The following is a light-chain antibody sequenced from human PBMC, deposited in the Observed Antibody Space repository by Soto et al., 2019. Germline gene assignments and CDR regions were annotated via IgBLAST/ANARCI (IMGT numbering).Light chain of an antibody. V-gene: IGKV3-20*01. CDR2: GAS. Sequence: EIVLTQSPGTLSLSPGERATLSCRASQSVSSSYLAWYQQKPGQAPRLLIYGASSRATGIPDRFIGSGSGTDFTLTISRLEPEDFAVYYCQQYGSSRTYTFGQGTKLEIK. J-gene: IGKJ2*01. CDR1: QSVSSSY. CDR3: QQYGSSRTYT.